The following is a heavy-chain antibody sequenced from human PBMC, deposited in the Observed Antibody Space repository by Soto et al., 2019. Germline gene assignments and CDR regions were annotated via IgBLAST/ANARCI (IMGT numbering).Heavy chain of an antibody. CDR2: ISTYNGYT. J-gene: IGHJ4*02. V-gene: IGHV1-18*01. CDR3: VSGSDFDY. CDR1: GYTFTSYG. Sequence: QVQLVQSGAEVKKPGASLMVSCKASGYTFTSYGITWVRQAPGQGLEWMGWISTYNGYTDYAQKLQGRVTMTRDTSTSTAYMELRSPRSDDTAVYYCVSGSDFDYWGQGTLVTVSS.